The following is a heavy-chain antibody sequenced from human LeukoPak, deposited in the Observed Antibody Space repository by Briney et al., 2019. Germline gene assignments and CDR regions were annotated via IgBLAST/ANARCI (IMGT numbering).Heavy chain of an antibody. Sequence: PSETLSLTCAVYGVSFSGYYWSWLRQPPGKGLEWIGEINHSGSTNYNPSLKSRVTISVDTSKNQFSLKLSSVTAADTAVYYCAREYSSSSGYMDVWGKGTTVTVSS. CDR3: AREYSSSSGYMDV. CDR2: INHSGST. CDR1: GVSFSGYY. D-gene: IGHD6-6*01. V-gene: IGHV4-34*01. J-gene: IGHJ6*03.